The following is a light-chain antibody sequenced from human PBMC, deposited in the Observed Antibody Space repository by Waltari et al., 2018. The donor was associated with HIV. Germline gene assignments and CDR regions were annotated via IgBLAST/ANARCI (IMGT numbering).Light chain of an antibody. CDR1: SPTIGKNY. V-gene: IGLV1-51*01. J-gene: IGLJ2*01. CDR3: GTWDSSLSAVV. CDR2: DNN. Sequence: QSVLTQPPSVSADPGQKVTIPCYGSSPTIGKNYVSWYQQLPGPAPKLLIDDNNKLPSGIPDRFSGSKSRTSATLGITGLQTGDEADYYCGTWDSSLSAVVFGGGTKLTVL.